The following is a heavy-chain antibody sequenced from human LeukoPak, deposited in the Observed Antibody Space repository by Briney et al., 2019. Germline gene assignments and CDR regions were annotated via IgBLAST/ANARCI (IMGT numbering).Heavy chain of an antibody. CDR1: GFTFSSYE. D-gene: IGHD5-18*01. CDR3: AREASGYSYGLDAFDI. J-gene: IGHJ3*02. Sequence: QPGGSLRLSCAASGFTFSSYEMNWVRQAPGKGLEWVSYISSSGSTIYYAESVEGRFTISRDNAKNSLYLQMNSLRAEDTAVYYCAREASGYSYGLDAFDIWGQGTMVTVSS. V-gene: IGHV3-48*03. CDR2: ISSSGSTI.